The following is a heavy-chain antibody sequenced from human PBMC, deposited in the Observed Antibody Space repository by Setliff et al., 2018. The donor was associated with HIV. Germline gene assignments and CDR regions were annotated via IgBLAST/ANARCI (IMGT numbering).Heavy chain of an antibody. D-gene: IGHD3-16*02. V-gene: IGHV1-46*01. CDR1: GYTFTSYY. Sequence: ASVKVSCKASGYTFTSYYMHWVRQAPGQGLEWMGIINPSGGRTTYAQKFQGRVTMTRDTSTSTVYMELSSLRSEDTAVYYCAKSRRYTIFPSEAAFDIWGQGTLVTVSS. J-gene: IGHJ3*02. CDR3: AKSRRYTIFPSEAAFDI. CDR2: INPSGGRT.